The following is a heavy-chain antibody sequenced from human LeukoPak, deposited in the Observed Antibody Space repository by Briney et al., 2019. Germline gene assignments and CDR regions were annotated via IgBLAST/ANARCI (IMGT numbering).Heavy chain of an antibody. CDR2: ISGSGGST. Sequence: GGSLRLSCAASGFTFSSYAMSWVRQAPGKGLEWVSAISGSGGSTYYADSVKGRFTISRDNSKNTLYLQMNSLRAKDTAVYYCANLHCSGGSCYSEDYFDYWGQGTLVTVSS. CDR3: ANLHCSGGSCYSEDYFDY. CDR1: GFTFSSYA. V-gene: IGHV3-23*01. D-gene: IGHD2-15*01. J-gene: IGHJ4*02.